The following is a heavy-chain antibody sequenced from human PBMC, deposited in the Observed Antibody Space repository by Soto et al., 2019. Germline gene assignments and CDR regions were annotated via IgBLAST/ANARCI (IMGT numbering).Heavy chain of an antibody. V-gene: IGHV1-8*01. CDR2: MNPHSGNT. J-gene: IGHJ4*02. CDR1: GYTFTSYD. Sequence: QVQLVQSGAEVKKPGASVKVSCKASGYTFTSYDINWVRQATGQGLEWMGWMNPHSGNTGYAQKFQSXXTXTXXTSISTAYMELSSLRSEDTAVYYCARWPATERHDYWGPGTLVTVSS. CDR3: ARWPATERHDY. D-gene: IGHD1-26*01.